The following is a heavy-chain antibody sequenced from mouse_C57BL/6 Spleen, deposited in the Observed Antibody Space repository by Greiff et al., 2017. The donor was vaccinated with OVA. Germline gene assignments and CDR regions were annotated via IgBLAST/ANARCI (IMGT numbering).Heavy chain of an antibody. Sequence: VQLQQSGAELVRPGTSVKVSCKASGYAFTNYLIEWVKQRPGQGLEWIGVINPGSGGTNYNEKFKGKATLTADKSSSTAYLQLSSLTSEDSAVYFCARERGYGYFAYWGQGTTLTVSS. V-gene: IGHV1-54*01. CDR3: ARERGYGYFAY. D-gene: IGHD1-1*01. CDR2: INPGSGGT. CDR1: GYAFTNYL. J-gene: IGHJ2*01.